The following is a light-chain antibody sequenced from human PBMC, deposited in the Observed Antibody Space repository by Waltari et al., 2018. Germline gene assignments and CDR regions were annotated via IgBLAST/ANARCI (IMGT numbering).Light chain of an antibody. CDR3: QHRSNWPLT. Sequence: EIVLTQSPATLSLSPGERATLSCMASQSVSSNLAWYQQKPGQAPRLLIYDASNRATGIPAMFSGSGSGTDFTLTISSLEPEDFALYYCQHRSNWPLTFGGGTKVEIK. CDR2: DAS. CDR1: QSVSSN. J-gene: IGKJ4*01. V-gene: IGKV3-11*01.